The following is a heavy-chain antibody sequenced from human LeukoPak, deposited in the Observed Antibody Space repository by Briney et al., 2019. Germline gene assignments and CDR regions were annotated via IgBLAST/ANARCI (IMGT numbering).Heavy chain of an antibody. CDR1: GFTFSDYY. CDR2: ISSSGSTI. V-gene: IGHV3-11*01. CDR3: ARDLAMVRGVYYGMDV. D-gene: IGHD3-10*01. Sequence: PGGSLRLSCAASGFTFSDYYMSWIRQAPGKGLEWVSYISSSGSTIYYADSVKGRFTISRDNAQNSLYLQMNSLRAEDTAVYYCARDLAMVRGVYYGMDVWGQGTTVTVSS. J-gene: IGHJ6*02.